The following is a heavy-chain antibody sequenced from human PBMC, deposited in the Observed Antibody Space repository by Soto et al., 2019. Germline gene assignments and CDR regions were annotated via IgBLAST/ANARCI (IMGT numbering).Heavy chain of an antibody. Sequence: GGSLRLSCAASGFTFSSYATHWVRQAPGKGLEWVAVISYDGSNKYYADPVKGRFTISRDNSKNTLYLQMNSLRAEDTAVYYCARNGIIVLMVYAFDYWGQGTLVTVSS. CDR1: GFTFSSYA. J-gene: IGHJ4*02. CDR2: ISYDGSNK. D-gene: IGHD2-8*01. V-gene: IGHV3-30-3*01. CDR3: ARNGIIVLMVYAFDY.